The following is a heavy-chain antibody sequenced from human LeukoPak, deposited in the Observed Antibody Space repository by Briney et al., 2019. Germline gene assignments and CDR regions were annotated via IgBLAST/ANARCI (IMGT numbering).Heavy chain of an antibody. J-gene: IGHJ4*02. Sequence: QAGGSLRLSCAASGFTFDDYAMHWVRQAPGKGLEWVSGISWNSGSIGYADSAKGRFTISRDNAKNSLYLQMNSLRAEDMALYYCAKDNYYDSSGFFDYWGQGTLVTVSS. V-gene: IGHV3-9*03. CDR3: AKDNYYDSSGFFDY. D-gene: IGHD3-22*01. CDR1: GFTFDDYA. CDR2: ISWNSGSI.